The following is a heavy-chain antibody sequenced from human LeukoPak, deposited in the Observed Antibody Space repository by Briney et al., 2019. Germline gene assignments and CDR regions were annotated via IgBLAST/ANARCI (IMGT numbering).Heavy chain of an antibody. CDR3: ARERSLHIVVVKRRYYFDY. J-gene: IGHJ4*02. CDR1: GFTFGTYA. CDR2: ISYEGSNK. V-gene: IGHV3-30-3*01. Sequence: PGGSLNLSCPAPGFTFGTYAMPWSRQPPGKGRGWLAVISYEGSNKYYADSVKGRFTISRDNSKNTLYLQMNSLRAEDTAVYYCARERSLHIVVVKRRYYFDYWGQGTLVTVSS. D-gene: IGHD2-21*01.